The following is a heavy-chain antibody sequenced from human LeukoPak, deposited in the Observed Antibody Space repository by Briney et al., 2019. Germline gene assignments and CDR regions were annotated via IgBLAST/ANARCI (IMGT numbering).Heavy chain of an antibody. CDR1: GFTFRYYS. Sequence: GGTLRLSCVASGFTFRYYSMSWVRQAPGKGLEWVSGINGPGDNTYYATSVKGRFTVSRDNSKNTPYLQSGRLRAEDTAVYYCAKGRGFCSGNACYYFYYTEDWGKGTSVTVSS. CDR2: INGPGDNT. D-gene: IGHD2-15*01. CDR3: AKGRGFCSGNACYYFYYTED. J-gene: IGHJ6*03. V-gene: IGHV3-23*01.